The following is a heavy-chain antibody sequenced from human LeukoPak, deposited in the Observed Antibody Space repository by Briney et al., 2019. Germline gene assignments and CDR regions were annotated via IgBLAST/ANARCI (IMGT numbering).Heavy chain of an antibody. CDR1: GFTFSSYA. Sequence: GGSLRLSCEASGFTFSSYAMSWVRQAPGKGLEWVSDISYSGGSTYYADSVKGRFTISRDNSKNTVYLQMNSLRAEDTAVYYCAKGAGIQVWLLFDCWGQGSLVTVSS. CDR3: AKGAGIQVWLLFDC. CDR2: ISYSGGST. V-gene: IGHV3-23*01. J-gene: IGHJ4*02. D-gene: IGHD5-18*01.